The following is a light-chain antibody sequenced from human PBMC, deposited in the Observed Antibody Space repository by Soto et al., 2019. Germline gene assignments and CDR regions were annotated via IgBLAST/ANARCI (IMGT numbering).Light chain of an antibody. CDR1: ETMSNW. CDR3: QPYNSSQT. V-gene: IGKV1-5*01. J-gene: IGKJ1*01. CDR2: DAS. Sequence: DIQMTQSPSTLSASVGDRVIITCRASETMSNWLACYQQKPGKAPKVLIYDASSLGIGVPSRFSGSGSGTEFIHTTSSQQPHDYATYYCQPYNSSQTFGQGTKVAIK.